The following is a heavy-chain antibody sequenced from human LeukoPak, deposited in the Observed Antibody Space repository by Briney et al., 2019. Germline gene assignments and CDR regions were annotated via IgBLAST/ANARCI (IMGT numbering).Heavy chain of an antibody. CDR2: IIPIFGTA. Sequence: SVKVSCKASGYTFTSYGISWVRQAPGQGLEWMGRIIPIFGTANYAQKFQGRVTITTDESTSTAYMELSSLRSEDTAVYYCATQPYYYGSGSYGEYFDYWGQGTLVTVSS. D-gene: IGHD3-10*01. V-gene: IGHV1-69*05. J-gene: IGHJ4*02. CDR3: ATQPYYYGSGSYGEYFDY. CDR1: GYTFTSYG.